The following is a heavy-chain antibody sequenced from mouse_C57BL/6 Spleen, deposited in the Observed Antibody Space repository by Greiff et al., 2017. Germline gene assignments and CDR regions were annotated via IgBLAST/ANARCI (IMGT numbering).Heavy chain of an antibody. Sequence: EVQLQASGGGLVQPKGSLKLSCAASGFSFNTYALNWVHQAPGKGLEWVARIRSKSNNYATYYADSVKDRFTISRDESESMLYLKMNNLKTEDTAMYYCVRHYYYGSSYAMDYWGQGTSVTVSS. CDR2: IRSKSNNYAT. V-gene: IGHV10-1*01. J-gene: IGHJ4*01. CDR1: GFSFNTYA. CDR3: VRHYYYGSSYAMDY. D-gene: IGHD1-1*01.